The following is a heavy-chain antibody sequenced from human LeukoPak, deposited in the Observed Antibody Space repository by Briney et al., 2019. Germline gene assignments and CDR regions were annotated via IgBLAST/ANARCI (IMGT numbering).Heavy chain of an antibody. Sequence: PSETLSLTCTVSDYSISNNYYWGWIRQPPGRGLEWIGSFYHSGSTYYNPSLKSRVTISVDTSKNQFSLKLSSVTAADTAVYYCARDARGSYYAMDVWGQGTTVTVSS. CDR2: FYHSGST. CDR1: DYSISNNYY. J-gene: IGHJ6*02. D-gene: IGHD3-16*01. CDR3: ARDARGSYYAMDV. V-gene: IGHV4-38-2*02.